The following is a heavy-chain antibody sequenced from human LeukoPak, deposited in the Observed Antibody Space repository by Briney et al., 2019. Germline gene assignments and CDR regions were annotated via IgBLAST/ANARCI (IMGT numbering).Heavy chain of an antibody. CDR3: ARGRNTGRQFYFDY. CDR1: GFTFSSSG. CDR2: ITGSGGST. V-gene: IGHV3-23*01. Sequence: GGSLRLSCAASGFTFSSSGMGWVRQAPGKGLECVSPITGSGGSTSYTDSVKGRFTISRDNSKNTLYLQMNSLRAEDTAAYYCARGRNTGRQFYFDYWGQGTLVTVAS. J-gene: IGHJ4*02. D-gene: IGHD5-18*01.